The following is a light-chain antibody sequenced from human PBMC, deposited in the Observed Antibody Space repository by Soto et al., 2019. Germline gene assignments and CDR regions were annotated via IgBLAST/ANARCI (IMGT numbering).Light chain of an antibody. J-gene: IGLJ2*01. V-gene: IGLV1-40*01. Sequence: QSVLTQPPSVSGAPGQRVTISCTGSSSNIGAGYDVHWYHQLPGTAPKLLIFGNTNRPSGVPDRFSGSKSGTSASLAITGLQAEDEADYYCHSYDSTLSASIFGGGTKVPVL. CDR3: HSYDSTLSASI. CDR1: SSNIGAGYD. CDR2: GNT.